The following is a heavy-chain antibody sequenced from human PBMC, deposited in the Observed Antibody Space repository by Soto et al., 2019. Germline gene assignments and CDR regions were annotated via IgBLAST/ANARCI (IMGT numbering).Heavy chain of an antibody. Sequence: SETLSLTCTVSGGSFNSYYWSWIRQPPGKGLEWIGYVFYTGSPNYNPSLTSRVTMSVDTSKNQFSLKLSSVTAADTAVYYCARDLGSGSYYGLDVWGQGTKVTVSS. CDR1: GGSFNSYY. CDR3: ARDLGSGSYYGLDV. D-gene: IGHD6-25*01. J-gene: IGHJ6*02. CDR2: VFYTGSP. V-gene: IGHV4-59*01.